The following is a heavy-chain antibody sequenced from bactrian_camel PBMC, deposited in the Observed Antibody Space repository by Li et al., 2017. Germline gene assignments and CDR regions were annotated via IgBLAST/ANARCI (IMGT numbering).Heavy chain of an antibody. J-gene: IGHJ4*01. Sequence: VQLVESGGGSVAAGGSLRLSCAASGYPSARRACAGWFRQAPGKEREGVAGIDSLGGYTYADSVKGRFTISKDNVKNTLYLQMNSLKTEDTAMYYCAADPYMTCIPPNVPRFDFLGQGTQVTVS. CDR2: IDSLGGYT. CDR1: GYPSARRAC. V-gene: IGHV3S6*01. D-gene: IGHD3*01.